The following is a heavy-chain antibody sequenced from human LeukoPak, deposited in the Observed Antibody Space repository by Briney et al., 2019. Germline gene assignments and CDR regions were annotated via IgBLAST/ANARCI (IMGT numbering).Heavy chain of an antibody. CDR1: GGSISSYY. D-gene: IGHD3-22*01. J-gene: IGHJ6*02. CDR2: IYYSGST. V-gene: IGHV4-59*08. CDR3: ARLSGYVYYYGMDV. Sequence: PSETLSLTCTVSGGSISSYYWSRIRQPPGKGLEWIGYIYYSGSTNYNPSLKSRVTISVDTSKNQFSLKLSSVTAADTAVYYCARLSGYVYYYGMDVWGQGTTVTVSS.